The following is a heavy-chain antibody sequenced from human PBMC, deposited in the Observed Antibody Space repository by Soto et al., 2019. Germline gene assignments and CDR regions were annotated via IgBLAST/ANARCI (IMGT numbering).Heavy chain of an antibody. CDR1: GGPFSRYP. CDR3: ARVTSMVRGVIDNWFDP. J-gene: IGHJ5*02. D-gene: IGHD3-10*01. V-gene: IGHV1-69*01. Sequence: QVPLVQSGAEVKKPGTPVTVSCKASGGPFSRYPIHWLRQSPGQGLEWMGGIIPMYVPAKYAQRYRGRVTITAAESTTAVYMERTSLTSQDTAVYYCARVTSMVRGVIDNWFDPWGHGTLVTVSS. CDR2: IIPMYVPA.